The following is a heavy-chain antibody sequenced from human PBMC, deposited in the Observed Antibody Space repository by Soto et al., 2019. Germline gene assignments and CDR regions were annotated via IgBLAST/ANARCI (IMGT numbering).Heavy chain of an antibody. Sequence: GGSLRLSCATSGFSFRTYGMHWVRQAPDMGLDWLAFISDNGKNTYYADSVRGRFTISRDDSKNTLFLQMNSLRADDTAVYYCARGHQSFNPWGQGTLVTVSS. CDR2: ISDNGKNT. D-gene: IGHD2-2*01. J-gene: IGHJ5*02. V-gene: IGHV3-33*01. CDR1: GFSFRTYG. CDR3: ARGHQSFNP.